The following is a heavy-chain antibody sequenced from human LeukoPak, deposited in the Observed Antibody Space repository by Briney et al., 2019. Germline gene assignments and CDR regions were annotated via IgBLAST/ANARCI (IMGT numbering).Heavy chain of an antibody. CDR1: GGSFSGYY. D-gene: IGHD2-8*01. CDR3: ARRPGYCPNGVCYKRNWFDP. J-gene: IGHJ5*02. CDR2: INHSGST. Sequence: KASETLSLTCAVYGGSFSGYYWSWIRQPPGKGLEWIGEINHSGSTNYNPSLKSRVTLSVDTSNNQFSLKLSSVTAADTAVYYCARRPGYCPNGVCYKRNWFDPWGQGTLVTVSS. V-gene: IGHV4-34*01.